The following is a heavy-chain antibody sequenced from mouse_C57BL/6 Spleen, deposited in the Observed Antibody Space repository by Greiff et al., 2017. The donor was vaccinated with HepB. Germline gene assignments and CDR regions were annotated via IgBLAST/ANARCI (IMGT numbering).Heavy chain of an antibody. CDR3: AREGLLPGYFDV. V-gene: IGHV5-16*01. CDR1: GFTFSDYY. CDR2: INYDGSST. J-gene: IGHJ1*03. Sequence: EVNVVESEGGLVQPGSSMKLSCTASGFTFSDYYMAWVRQVPEKGLEWVANINYDGSSTYYLDSLKSRFIISRDNAKNILYLQMSSLKSEDTATYYCAREGLLPGYFDVWGTGTTVTVSS. D-gene: IGHD2-3*01.